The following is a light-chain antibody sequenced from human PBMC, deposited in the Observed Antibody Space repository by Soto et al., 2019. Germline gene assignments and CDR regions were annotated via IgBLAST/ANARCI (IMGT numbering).Light chain of an antibody. Sequence: EIVLTQSPGTLSLSPWERATLSCRASQSVTSNYLAWYQQKPGQAPRLLISGASSRAAGIPDRFSGSGSGTDFTLTISRLEPEDFAVYYCQQYGSSPVTFGQGTKVDIK. CDR3: QQYGSSPVT. CDR1: QSVTSNY. V-gene: IGKV3-20*01. CDR2: GAS. J-gene: IGKJ1*01.